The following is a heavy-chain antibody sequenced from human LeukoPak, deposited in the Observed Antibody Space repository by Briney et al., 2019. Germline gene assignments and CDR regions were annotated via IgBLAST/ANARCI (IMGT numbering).Heavy chain of an antibody. V-gene: IGHV4-59*01. J-gene: IGHJ4*02. D-gene: IGHD6-6*01. Sequence: SETLSLTCTVSGGSISSYYWSWIRQPPGKGLEWIGYIYYSGSTNYNPSLKSRVTISVDTSKNQFSLKLSSVTAADTAVYYCAREGPIAARPFLRAFDYWGQGTLVTVSS. CDR1: GGSISSYY. CDR3: AREGPIAARPFLRAFDY. CDR2: IYYSGST.